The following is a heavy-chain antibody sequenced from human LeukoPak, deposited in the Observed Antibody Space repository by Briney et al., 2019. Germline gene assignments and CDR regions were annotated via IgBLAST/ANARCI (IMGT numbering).Heavy chain of an antibody. D-gene: IGHD3-16*01. CDR1: GYTFTGYY. V-gene: IGHV1-2*02. J-gene: IGHJ4*02. Sequence: GASVKVSCKASGYTFTGYYMHWVRQAPGQGLEWIGWILPNSGGTNFEQKFQGRVTMTRDTSTSTAYMELSGLRSDDTAVYYCARGGRDNGDDVWGIGIDYWGQGTLVTVSS. CDR3: ARGGRDNGDDVWGIGIDY. CDR2: ILPNSGGT.